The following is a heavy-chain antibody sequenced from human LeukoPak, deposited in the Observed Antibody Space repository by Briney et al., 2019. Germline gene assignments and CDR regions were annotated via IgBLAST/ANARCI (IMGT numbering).Heavy chain of an antibody. Sequence: PSETLSLTCTVSGGSISSYYWSWIRQPPGKGLEWIGYIYYSGSTNYNPSLKSRVTISVDTSKNQFSLKLSSVTAADTAVYYCAAEGIAAAATRAFDIWGQGTMVTVSS. CDR3: AAEGIAAAATRAFDI. D-gene: IGHD6-13*01. CDR1: GGSISSYY. J-gene: IGHJ3*02. CDR2: IYYSGST. V-gene: IGHV4-59*01.